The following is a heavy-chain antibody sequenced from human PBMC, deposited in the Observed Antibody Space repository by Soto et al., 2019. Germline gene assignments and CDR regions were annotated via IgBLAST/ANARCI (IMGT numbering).Heavy chain of an antibody. CDR2: ISGSGGST. D-gene: IGHD6-19*01. CDR3: EKDIGPVYSSGWSDY. V-gene: IGHV3-23*01. J-gene: IGHJ4*02. Sequence: HPGGSLRLSCAASGFTFSSYAMSWVRQAPGKGLEWVSAISGSGGSTYYADSVKGRFTISRDNSKNTLYLQMNSLRAEDTAVYYCEKDIGPVYSSGWSDYWGQGTLVTVSS. CDR1: GFTFSSYA.